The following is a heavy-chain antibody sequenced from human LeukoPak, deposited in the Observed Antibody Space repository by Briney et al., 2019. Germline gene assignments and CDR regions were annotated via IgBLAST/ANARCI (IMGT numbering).Heavy chain of an antibody. CDR1: GYTISSGYY. CDR3: ARQAIAATGNWFDP. CDR2: IYHSGST. J-gene: IGHJ5*02. Sequence: SETLSLTCAVSGYTISSGYYWGWRRQPPGKGLEGTGSIYHSGSTYYNPSLKSRVTISGDNSKNQFYLKLSSVTAADTAVYYCARQAIAATGNWFDPWGQGTLVTVSS. D-gene: IGHD2-15*01. V-gene: IGHV4-38-2*01.